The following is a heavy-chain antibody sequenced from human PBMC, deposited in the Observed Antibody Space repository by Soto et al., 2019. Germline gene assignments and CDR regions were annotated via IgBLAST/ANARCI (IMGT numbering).Heavy chain of an antibody. D-gene: IGHD2-2*02. CDR3: ARGDIVVVPAAIGPGYNYYYGMDV. CDR2: IIPIFGTA. V-gene: IGHV1-69*01. Sequence: QVQLVQSGAEVKKPGSSVKVSCKASGGTFSSYAISWVRQAPGQGLEWMGGIIPIFGTANYAQKFQGRVTITADESTSTAYMELSSLRSEDTAVYYCARGDIVVVPAAIGPGYNYYYGMDVWGQGTTVTVSS. J-gene: IGHJ6*02. CDR1: GGTFSSYA.